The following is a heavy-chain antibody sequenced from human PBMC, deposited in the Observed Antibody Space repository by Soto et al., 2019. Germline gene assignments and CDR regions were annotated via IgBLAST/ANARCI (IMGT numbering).Heavy chain of an antibody. J-gene: IGHJ6*03. V-gene: IGHV1-69*02. Sequence: SVKVSCKASGGTFSSYTISWVRQAPGQGLEWMGRIIPILGIANYAQKFQGRVTITADKSTSTAYMELSSLRSEDTAVYYCASGYSYGFPKPQFYYYYYMDVWGKGTTVTVSS. CDR3: ASGYSYGFPKPQFYYYYYMDV. CDR1: GGTFSSYT. D-gene: IGHD5-18*01. CDR2: IIPILGIA.